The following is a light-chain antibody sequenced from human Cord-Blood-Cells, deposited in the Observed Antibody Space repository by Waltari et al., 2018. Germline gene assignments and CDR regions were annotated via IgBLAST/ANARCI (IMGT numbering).Light chain of an antibody. V-gene: IGKV1-39*01. CDR1: QTVSSY. Sequence: DIHTIQSPSSLSASVGARVTITCRASQTVSSYLNWYQQKPGNAPKLLIYAASSLQSRVPSRFSGSGSGTDFTLTISSLQPEDFATYYCQQSYSTPPYTFGQGTKLEIK. CDR2: AAS. J-gene: IGKJ2*01. CDR3: QQSYSTPPYT.